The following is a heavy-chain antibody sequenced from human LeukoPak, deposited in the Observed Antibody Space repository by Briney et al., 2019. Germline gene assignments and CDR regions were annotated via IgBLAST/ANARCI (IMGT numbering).Heavy chain of an antibody. CDR1: GFXFSXYW. D-gene: IGHD3-10*01. J-gene: IGHJ3*02. V-gene: IGHV3-74*01. CDR3: ARDRWWFGGHYGAFDI. CDR2: XNSDGSST. Sequence: XXGFXFSXYWMHXVRQAPGKGLGWVSRXNSDGSSTSYADSVKGRFTISRDNAKNTLYLQMNSLRAEDTAVYYCARDRWWFGGHYGAFDIWGQGTMVTVSS.